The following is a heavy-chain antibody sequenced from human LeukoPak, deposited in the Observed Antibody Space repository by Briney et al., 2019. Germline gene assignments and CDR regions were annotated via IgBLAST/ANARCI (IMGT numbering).Heavy chain of an antibody. CDR2: IYYTGST. D-gene: IGHD6-13*01. V-gene: IGHV4-39*01. CDR3: ARVRANWYEDY. Sequence: SETLSLTCTVSGGSISSSSYYWGWIRQPPGKGLEWIGSIYYTGSTYSNPSFKSRVTISVDTSKNQFSLKLSSVTAADTAVYYCARVRANWYEDYWGQGTLVTVSS. J-gene: IGHJ4*02. CDR1: GGSISSSSYY.